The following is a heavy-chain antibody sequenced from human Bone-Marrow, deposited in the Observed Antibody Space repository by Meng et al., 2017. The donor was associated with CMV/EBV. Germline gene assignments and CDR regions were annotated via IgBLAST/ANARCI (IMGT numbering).Heavy chain of an antibody. CDR3: ARSPEQQQGQDF. CDR2: VDTFGNIR. V-gene: IGHV3-74*01. CDR1: GFTFSSYW. D-gene: IGHD6-13*01. Sequence: GESLKISCATSGFTFSSYWMHWVRQAPGRGLVWLARVDTFGNIRHYADSVKGRFTISRDNAKNTVYLQMNSLRAEDTAVYYCARSPEQQQGQDFWGQGTLVTVSS. J-gene: IGHJ4*02.